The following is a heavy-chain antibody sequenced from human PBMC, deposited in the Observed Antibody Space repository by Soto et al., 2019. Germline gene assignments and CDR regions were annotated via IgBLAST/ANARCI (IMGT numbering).Heavy chain of an antibody. V-gene: IGHV3-21*06. CDR3: ARESEDLTSNFDY. J-gene: IGHJ4*02. CDR1: GFTFTSYI. Sequence: GGSLRLSCAASGFTFTSYIMNWFRQSPGKGLEWVSSISSTTNYIYYGDSMKGRFTISRDNAKNSLYLEMNSLRAEDTAVYYCARESEDLTSNFDYWGQGTLVTVSS. CDR2: ISSTTNYI.